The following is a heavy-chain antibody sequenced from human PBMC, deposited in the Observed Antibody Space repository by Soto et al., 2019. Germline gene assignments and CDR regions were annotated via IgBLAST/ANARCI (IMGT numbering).Heavy chain of an antibody. J-gene: IGHJ4*02. CDR1: GYTFSSYG. CDR2: ISGYNGNT. CDR3: ARDSSGYHPFDY. Sequence: ASVKVSCKASGYTFSSYGISWVRQAPGQGLEWMGWISGYNGNTNYAQKFQGRVTMTRNTSISTAYMELSSMRSEDTAVYYCARDSSGYHPFDYWGQGTLVTVSS. D-gene: IGHD3-22*01. V-gene: IGHV1-18*04.